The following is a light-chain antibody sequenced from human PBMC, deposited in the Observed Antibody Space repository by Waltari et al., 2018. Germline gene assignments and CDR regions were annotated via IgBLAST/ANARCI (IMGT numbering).Light chain of an antibody. J-gene: IGKJ2*01. CDR1: QSVSIY. Sequence: EIVLTQSPATLSLSPGERATLSCRASQSVSIYLAWYQQKLGQSPRLLIYYASNRATGIPARFSGSGSGIDFTLTISSLEPEDFAVYYCQQRSNWYTFGQGTKLEIK. CDR2: YAS. CDR3: QQRSNWYT. V-gene: IGKV3-11*01.